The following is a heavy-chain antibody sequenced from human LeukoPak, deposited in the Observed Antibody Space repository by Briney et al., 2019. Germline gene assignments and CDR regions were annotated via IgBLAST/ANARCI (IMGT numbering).Heavy chain of an antibody. CDR3: AGSYSSGWYHYYGMDV. Sequence: GGSLRLSCAASGFTVSSNYMSWVRQAPGKGLEWVSVIYSGGSTYYADSVKGRFTISRDNSKNTLYLQMGSLRAEDMAVYYCAGSYSSGWYHYYGMDVWGQGTTVTVSS. CDR2: IYSGGST. V-gene: IGHV3-66*01. CDR1: GFTVSSNY. D-gene: IGHD6-19*01. J-gene: IGHJ6*02.